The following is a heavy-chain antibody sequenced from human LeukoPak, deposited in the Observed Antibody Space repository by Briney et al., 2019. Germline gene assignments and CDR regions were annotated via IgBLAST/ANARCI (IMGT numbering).Heavy chain of an antibody. V-gene: IGHV4-34*01. D-gene: IGHD3-10*01. J-gene: IGHJ4*02. CDR3: ARHRLLWSGGHFDY. CDR2: INHSGTT. Sequence: SETLSLTCSVSGESFTGYYWSWIRQPPGKGLEWIGEINHSGTTNYNPSLKSRVTVSVDTANNQFSLKLTSVTATDTAVYYCARHRLLWSGGHFDYWGQGTLVTVSS. CDR1: GESFTGYY.